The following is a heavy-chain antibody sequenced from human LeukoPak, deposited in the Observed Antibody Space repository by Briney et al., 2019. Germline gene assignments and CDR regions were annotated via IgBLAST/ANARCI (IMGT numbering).Heavy chain of an antibody. Sequence: SETLSLTCAVYGGSFSDYYWNWIRQPPGKGLEWIGEINLSGSTNYNPSLKSRVTISVDTSKNQFSLKLRSVTAADTAVYYCARGYRSGDYYFDYWGQGTLVTVSA. CDR3: ARGYRSGDYYFDY. V-gene: IGHV4-34*01. CDR2: INLSGST. CDR1: GGSFSDYY. J-gene: IGHJ4*02. D-gene: IGHD4-17*01.